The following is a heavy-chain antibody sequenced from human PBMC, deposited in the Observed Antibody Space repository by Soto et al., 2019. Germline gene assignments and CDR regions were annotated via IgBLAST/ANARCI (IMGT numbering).Heavy chain of an antibody. CDR3: AKDLLYYYDSSGYYAPVFDY. V-gene: IGHV3-23*01. CDR1: GFTFSSYA. D-gene: IGHD3-22*01. Sequence: GGSLRLSCAASGFTFSSYAMSWVRQAPGKGLEWVSAISGSGGSTYYADSVKGRFTISRDNSKNTLYLQMNSLRAEDTAVYYCAKDLLYYYDSSGYYAPVFDYWGQGTLVTVS. CDR2: ISGSGGST. J-gene: IGHJ4*02.